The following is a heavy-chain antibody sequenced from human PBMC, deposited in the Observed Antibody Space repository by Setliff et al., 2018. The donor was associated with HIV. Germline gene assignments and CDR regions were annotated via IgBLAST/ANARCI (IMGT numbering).Heavy chain of an antibody. CDR1: GYTFTNYG. D-gene: IGHD2-21*01. Sequence: ASVKVSCKASGYTFTNYGISWVRQAPGQGLEWMGWISTYNGNTKYVQKLQGRVTMTTDTSTSTAYMELRSLRSDDTAMYYCARPSSPDCGGDCYPDAFDIWGQGTMVTVSS. J-gene: IGHJ3*02. CDR3: ARPSSPDCGGDCYPDAFDI. CDR2: ISTYNGNT. V-gene: IGHV1-18*01.